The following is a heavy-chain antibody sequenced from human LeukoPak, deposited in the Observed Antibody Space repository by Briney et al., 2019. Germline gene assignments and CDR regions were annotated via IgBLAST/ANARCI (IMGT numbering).Heavy chain of an antibody. CDR1: GFTFSSYE. J-gene: IGHJ6*03. Sequence: PGGSLRLSCAASGFTFSSYEMNWVRQAPGKGLEWVSYISSSGSTIYYADSVKGRFTISRDNAKNSLYLQMNSLRAEDTAVYYCARDPPSARQWFGELQIYYYYYMDVWGKGTTVTISS. CDR2: ISSSGSTI. D-gene: IGHD3-10*01. V-gene: IGHV3-48*03. CDR3: ARDPPSARQWFGELQIYYYYYMDV.